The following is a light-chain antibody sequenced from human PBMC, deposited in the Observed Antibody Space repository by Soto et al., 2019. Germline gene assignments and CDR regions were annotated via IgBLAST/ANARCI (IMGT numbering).Light chain of an antibody. CDR2: DAS. CDR3: QKYNRAPIT. Sequence: PVNQSPSTLCASKGFRDTIISWASQSIGRWLAWYQQKPGKAPNLLIYDASNLQSGVPQRFSGSGSGTDFTLAISSLQPEDVATYYCQKYNRAPITFGQGTRLEIK. CDR1: QSIGRW. V-gene: IGKV1-5*02. J-gene: IGKJ5*01.